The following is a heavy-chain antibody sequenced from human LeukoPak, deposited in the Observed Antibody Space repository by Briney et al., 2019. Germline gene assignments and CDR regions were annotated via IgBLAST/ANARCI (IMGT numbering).Heavy chain of an antibody. V-gene: IGHV3-33*01. CDR2: IWYDGSNK. CDR3: ARSGGSYAFDY. J-gene: IGHJ4*02. CDR1: GFTFSSYG. Sequence: PGGSLRLSCAASGFTFSSYGMHWVRQAPGKGLEWVAVIWYDGSNKYYADSVKGRFTISRDNSKNTLYLQMNSLGAEDTAVYYCARSGGSYAFDYWGQGTLVTVSS. D-gene: IGHD1-26*01.